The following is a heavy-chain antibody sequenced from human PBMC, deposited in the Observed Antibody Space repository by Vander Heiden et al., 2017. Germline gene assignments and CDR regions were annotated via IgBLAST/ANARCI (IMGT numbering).Heavy chain of an antibody. V-gene: IGHV3-74*01. CDR3: ARGIDYADP. J-gene: IGHJ5*02. Sequence: EVQLVESGGGSAQPGGSVRPSCVASGSPFSSYWMHWVRQAPGKGLVWVSRINSHGSSTFYEDSVKGRFTISRDNAKNTLYLQMNSLRADDTAIYYCARGIDYADPWGQGTLVTVSS. CDR2: INSHGSST. D-gene: IGHD4-17*01. CDR1: GSPFSSYW.